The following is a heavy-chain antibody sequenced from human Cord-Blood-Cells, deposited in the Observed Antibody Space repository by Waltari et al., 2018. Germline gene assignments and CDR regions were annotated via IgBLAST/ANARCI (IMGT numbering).Heavy chain of an antibody. CDR3: ARVGTNWNPDYYYYGMDV. J-gene: IGHJ6*02. V-gene: IGHV1-18*01. CDR1: GYTFTSYG. CDR2: ISAYNGNT. D-gene: IGHD1-1*01. Sequence: QVQLVQSGAEVKKPGASVKVSCKASGYTFTSYGISWVRQAPGQGLEWMGWISAYNGNTNYSQKLQGRVTMTPDTSTSTAYMELRSLRSDDTAVYYCARVGTNWNPDYYYYGMDVWGQGTTVTVSS.